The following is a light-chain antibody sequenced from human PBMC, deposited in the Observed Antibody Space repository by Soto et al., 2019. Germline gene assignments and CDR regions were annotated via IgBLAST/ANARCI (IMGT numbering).Light chain of an antibody. CDR2: EGT. J-gene: IGLJ1*01. Sequence: QSALTQPASVSGSPGQSITISCTGTSSDVGSYNLVSWYQQHPGKAPMLMIYEGTKRPSGVSNRFSGSKSGNTASLTISGLKAEDEADYYCCSYAGSSTYVFVTGTKLTVL. CDR3: CSYAGSSTYV. V-gene: IGLV2-23*01. CDR1: SSDVGSYNL.